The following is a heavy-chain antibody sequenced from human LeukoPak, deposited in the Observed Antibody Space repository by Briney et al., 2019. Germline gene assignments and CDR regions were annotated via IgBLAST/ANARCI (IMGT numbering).Heavy chain of an antibody. J-gene: IGHJ4*02. CDR2: IYTSGST. CDR3: ARDAWNDGHFDY. CDR1: GGSISPYY. Sequence: SETLSLTCTVSGGSISPYYWSWIRQPAGKGLEWLGRIYTSGSTNYNPSLKSRVTISVDTSKNQFSLKLSSVTAADTAVYYCARDAWNDGHFDYWGQGTLVTVSS. D-gene: IGHD1-1*01. V-gene: IGHV4-4*07.